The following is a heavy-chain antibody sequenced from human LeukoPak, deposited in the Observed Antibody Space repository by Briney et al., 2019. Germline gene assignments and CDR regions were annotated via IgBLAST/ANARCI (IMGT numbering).Heavy chain of an antibody. J-gene: IGHJ6*03. D-gene: IGHD2-21*02. V-gene: IGHV1-46*03. CDR1: GYTLTSNY. CDR2: INPSGGST. CDR3: AKGRSDFFAYYYYLDV. Sequence: ASXXVSCKASGYTLTSNYIHWVRQAPGQGLEWMGIINPSGGSTTYAQKFQGRVTMTRDTSTSTVYMELTSLRSEDTAVYYCAKGRSDFFAYYYYLDVWGKGTTVTVSS.